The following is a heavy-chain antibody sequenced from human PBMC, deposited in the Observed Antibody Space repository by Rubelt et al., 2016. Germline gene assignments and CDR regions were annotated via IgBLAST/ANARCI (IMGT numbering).Heavy chain of an antibody. J-gene: IGHJ5*02. V-gene: IGHV1-18*01. CDR2: ISAYNGNK. CDR1: GYSFTSYG. CDR3: ARDPTTRFTSTGWFDP. D-gene: IGHD5-12*01. Sequence: QVQLVQSGAEVKESGASIKVSCKTSGYSFTSYGLSWVRPAPGQGLEWMGWISAYNGNKNYAQKLQGRVTMTTDTSTSTAYMELRSLRSDDTAVYYCARDPTTRFTSTGWFDPWGQGTLVTVSS.